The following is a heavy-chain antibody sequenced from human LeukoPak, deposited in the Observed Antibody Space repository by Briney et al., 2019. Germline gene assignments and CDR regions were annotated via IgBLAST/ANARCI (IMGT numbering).Heavy chain of an antibody. V-gene: IGHV4-39*01. J-gene: IGHJ4*02. D-gene: IGHD3-16*01. CDR3: ASHRHNGGHHF. Sequence: SETLSLTCTVPGGSISSSSYYWGWVRQPPGKGLEWIGSIYYSGSTYYNSALNSRLTISVDTSKNQFSLSLASVTAADTAVYYCASHRHNGGHHFWGQGTLVTVSS. CDR1: GGSISSSSYY. CDR2: IYYSGST.